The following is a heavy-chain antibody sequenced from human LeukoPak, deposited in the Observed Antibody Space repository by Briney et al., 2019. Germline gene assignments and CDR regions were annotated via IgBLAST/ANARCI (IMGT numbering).Heavy chain of an antibody. D-gene: IGHD2-2*01. Sequence: SETLSLTCTVSGGYIRGYDWSWIRQPPGKGLEWIGYIYYSGSTNYNPSLKSRVTISVDTSKNQFSLKLSSVTAADTAVYYCARRGKRYCSSTSCYGYYFDYWGQGTLVTVSS. J-gene: IGHJ4*02. CDR2: IYYSGST. CDR3: ARRGKRYCSSTSCYGYYFDY. CDR1: GGYIRGYD. V-gene: IGHV4-59*12.